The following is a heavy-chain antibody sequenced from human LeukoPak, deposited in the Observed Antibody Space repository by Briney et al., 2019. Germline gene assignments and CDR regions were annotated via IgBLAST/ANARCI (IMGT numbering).Heavy chain of an antibody. CDR3: ARDRQVPAVVDY. V-gene: IGHV3-11*01. CDR2: ISSSGNTI. D-gene: IGHD2-2*01. Sequence: GGSLRLSCAVSGFTLSDWYMSWIRQAPGKGLEGVSFISSSGNTIYYADSVKGRFTISRDHANNSLFLQMNSLRAEDTAVYYCARDRQVPAVVDYWGQGTLVAVSP. J-gene: IGHJ4*02. CDR1: GFTLSDWY.